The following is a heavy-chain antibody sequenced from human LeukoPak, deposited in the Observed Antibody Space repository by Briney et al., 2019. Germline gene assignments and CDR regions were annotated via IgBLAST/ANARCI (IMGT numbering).Heavy chain of an antibody. CDR3: ARVRDGYNDCYFDY. Sequence: QTGGSLRLSCAASGFTVSSNYMSWVRQAPGKGLEWVSVIYSGGSTYYADSVKGRFTISRDNSKNTLYLQMNSLRAEDTAVYYCARVRDGYNDCYFDYWGQGTLVTVSS. CDR2: IYSGGST. J-gene: IGHJ4*02. V-gene: IGHV3-53*01. D-gene: IGHD5-24*01. CDR1: GFTVSSNY.